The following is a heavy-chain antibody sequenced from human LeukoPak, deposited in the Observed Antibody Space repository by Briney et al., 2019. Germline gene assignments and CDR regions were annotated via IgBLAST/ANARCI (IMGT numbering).Heavy chain of an antibody. CDR2: VKTDWSEK. CDR3: ARDYGRSRDYGMDV. CDR1: GFTLSNYW. Sequence: SGGSLRLSCAVSGFTLSNYWITWVRQAPGKGRAWVAHVKTDWSEKSYVDSVKGRFTISRDNAKNTLYLQMNSLRAEDTAVYYCARDYGRSRDYGMDVWGQGTTVTVSS. D-gene: IGHD3-10*01. V-gene: IGHV3-7*01. J-gene: IGHJ6*02.